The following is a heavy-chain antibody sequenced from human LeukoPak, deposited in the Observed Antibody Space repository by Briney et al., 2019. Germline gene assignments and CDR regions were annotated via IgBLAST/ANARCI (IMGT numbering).Heavy chain of an antibody. J-gene: IGHJ3*02. CDR2: IYPGDSDT. CDR3: ARPVDYYYDSSGYAFDI. CDR1: GYSFASYW. D-gene: IGHD3-22*01. V-gene: IGHV5-51*01. Sequence: GESLKISCQAFGYSFASYWIGWVRQMPGKGLEWMGIIYPGDSDTRYSPSFQGQVTISADKSISTAYLQWSSLKASDTAMYYCARPVDYYYDSSGYAFDIWGQGTMVTVSS.